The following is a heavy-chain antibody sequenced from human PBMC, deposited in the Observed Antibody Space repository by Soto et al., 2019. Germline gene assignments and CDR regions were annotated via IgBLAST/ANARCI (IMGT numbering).Heavy chain of an antibody. CDR3: ANSCGGGTAFDI. D-gene: IGHD2-21*01. Sequence: QVQLVQSGAEVKKPGSSVKVSCKASGGTFSSYTISWVRQAPGQGLEWMGRIIPILGIANYAQKFQGRVTITAAKSTSTGYMELSSLRSEDTAVYYCANSCGGGTAFDIWGQGTMVTVSS. CDR2: IIPILGIA. J-gene: IGHJ3*02. CDR1: GGTFSSYT. V-gene: IGHV1-69*02.